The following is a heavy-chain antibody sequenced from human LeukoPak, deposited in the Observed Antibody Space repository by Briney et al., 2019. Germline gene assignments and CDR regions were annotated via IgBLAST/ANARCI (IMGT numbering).Heavy chain of an antibody. J-gene: IGHJ4*02. CDR1: GFTFDDYA. D-gene: IGHD3-22*01. CDR2: ISWNSGSI. Sequence: GGSLRLSCAASGFTFDDYAMHWVRQAPGKGLEWVSGISWNSGSIGYADSVKGRFTISRDNAKNSLYLQMNSLRAEDTALYYCAKDIGRYYYDSSGYFDYWGQGTLVTVS. CDR3: AKDIGRYYYDSSGYFDY. V-gene: IGHV3-9*01.